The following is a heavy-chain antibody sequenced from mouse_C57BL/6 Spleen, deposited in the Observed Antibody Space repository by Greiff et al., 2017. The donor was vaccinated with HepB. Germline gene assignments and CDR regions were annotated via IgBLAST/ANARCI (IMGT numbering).Heavy chain of an antibody. D-gene: IGHD2-5*01. J-gene: IGHJ2*01. CDR2: IYPSDSET. CDR1: GYTFTSYW. V-gene: IGHV1-61*01. CDR3: ARRVYYSNYFDY. Sequence: VQLQQSGAELVRPGSSVKLSCKASGYTFTSYWMDWVKQRPGQGLEWIGNIYPSDSETHYNQKFKDKATLTVDKSSSTAYMQLSSLTSEDSAVYYCARRVYYSNYFDYWGQGTTLTVSS.